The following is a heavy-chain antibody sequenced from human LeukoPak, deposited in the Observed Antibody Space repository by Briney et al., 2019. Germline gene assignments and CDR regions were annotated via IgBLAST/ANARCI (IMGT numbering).Heavy chain of an antibody. CDR2: IYYSGST. J-gene: IGHJ3*02. CDR3: ARRIAATGIYAFDI. Sequence: PSETLSLTCTVSGGSISNYYWTWIRQPPGKGLEWIGYIYYSGSTKYNPSLESRVTISVDTSKNQFSLKLSSVTAADTAVYYCARRIAATGIYAFDIWGQGTMVTVSS. D-gene: IGHD6-13*01. CDR1: GGSISNYY. V-gene: IGHV4-59*01.